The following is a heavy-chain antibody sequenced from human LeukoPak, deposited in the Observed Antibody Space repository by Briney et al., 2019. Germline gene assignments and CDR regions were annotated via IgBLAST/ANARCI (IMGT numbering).Heavy chain of an antibody. J-gene: IGHJ5*02. Sequence: GGSLRLSCAASGFTFSSYGMHWVRQAPGKGLEWVAFIRYDGSNKYYADSVKGRFTISRDNAKNSLYLQMNSLRAEDTAVYYCAREPKSITIFGVDKNWFDPWGQGTLVTVSS. CDR2: IRYDGSNK. CDR1: GFTFSSYG. CDR3: AREPKSITIFGVDKNWFDP. D-gene: IGHD3-3*01. V-gene: IGHV3-30*02.